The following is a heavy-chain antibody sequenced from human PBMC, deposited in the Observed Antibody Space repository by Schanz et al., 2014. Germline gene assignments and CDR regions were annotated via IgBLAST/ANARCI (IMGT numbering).Heavy chain of an antibody. CDR2: ISAYNGHT. J-gene: IGHJ6*02. D-gene: IGHD3-10*01. CDR1: GYTFSSYG. CDR3: ARAKRFGDMDV. Sequence: QVQLEQSGAEVKKPGASVKVSCKASGYTFSSYGIKWVRQAPGQGLEWMGWISAYNGHTDYAQKLQGRVTLTTDTSASTAYMELRNLRSDDTAVYYCARAKRFGDMDVCGQGTTVTVSS. V-gene: IGHV1-18*01.